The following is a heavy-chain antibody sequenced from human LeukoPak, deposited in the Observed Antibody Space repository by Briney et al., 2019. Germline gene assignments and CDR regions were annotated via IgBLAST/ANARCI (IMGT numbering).Heavy chain of an antibody. CDR3: ARFDFWSGYLGSFDY. V-gene: IGHV1-18*01. Sequence: ASVKVSCKASGYTFTSYGISWVRQAPGQGLEWMRWISAYNGNTNYAQKLQGRVTMTTDTSTSTAYMELRSLRSDDTAVYYCARFDFWSGYLGSFDYWGQGTLVTVSS. J-gene: IGHJ4*02. CDR2: ISAYNGNT. CDR1: GYTFTSYG. D-gene: IGHD3-3*01.